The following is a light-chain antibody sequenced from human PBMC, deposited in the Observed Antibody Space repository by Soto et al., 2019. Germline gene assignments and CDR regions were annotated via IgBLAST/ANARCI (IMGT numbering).Light chain of an antibody. CDR1: QSVSNNY. CDR3: QQYGSSPGT. J-gene: IGKJ1*01. CDR2: DAS. Sequence: EIVLTQSPGTLSLSPGERATLSCRASQSVSNNYLAWYQQKPGQAPRLLIYDASSRVTGIPDRFSGSGSGTDFTLTISRLEPEDFAVYYCQQYGSSPGTFGQGTKVDIK. V-gene: IGKV3-20*01.